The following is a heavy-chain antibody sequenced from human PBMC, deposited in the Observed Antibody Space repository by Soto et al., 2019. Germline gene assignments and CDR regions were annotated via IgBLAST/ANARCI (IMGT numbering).Heavy chain of an antibody. Sequence: QVQLVESGGGVAQPGRSLRLSCAASGFSFSSYGIHWVRQAPGKGLEWVAVVSSDGSKKSYADSVKGRCTISRVNTKTPLYLQVNRLRGADTAVYYCARRAYTDGTTDPFYYWGQGAVVSVSS. J-gene: IGHJ4*02. CDR1: GFSFSSYG. D-gene: IGHD1-1*01. CDR2: VSSDGSKK. V-gene: IGHV3-30*03. CDR3: ARRAYTDGTTDPFYY.